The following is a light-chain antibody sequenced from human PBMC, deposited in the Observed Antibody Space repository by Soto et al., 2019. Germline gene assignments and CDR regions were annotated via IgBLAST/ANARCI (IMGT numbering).Light chain of an antibody. Sequence: EIVMTQSPATLSLSPGERDTLSCRASQSVINNLAWYQQKPGQAPRLLIYAVSTRATGIPARFSGSGSGTEFTLTISSLQSEDFAIHYCQQGDNCPWTFGQGTKVEIK. CDR2: AVS. CDR3: QQGDNCPWT. J-gene: IGKJ1*01. V-gene: IGKV3D-15*01. CDR1: QSVINN.